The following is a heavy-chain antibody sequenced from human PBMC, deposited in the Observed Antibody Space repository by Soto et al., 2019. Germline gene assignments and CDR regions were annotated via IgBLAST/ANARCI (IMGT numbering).Heavy chain of an antibody. V-gene: IGHV4-34*01. CDR2: INHSGST. CDR1: GGSFSGYY. J-gene: IGHJ4*02. CDR3: APREGEAAGTSSAADY. Sequence: QVQLQQWGAGLLKPSETLSLTCAVYGGSFSGYYWSWIRQPPGKGLEWIGEINHSGSTNYNPSLKSRVTISVDTSKNQFSLKLSSVTAADTAVYYCAPREGEAAGTSSAADYWGQGTLVTVSS. D-gene: IGHD6-13*01.